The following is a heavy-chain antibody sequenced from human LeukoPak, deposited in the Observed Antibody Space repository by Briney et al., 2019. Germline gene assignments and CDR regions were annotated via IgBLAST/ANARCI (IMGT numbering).Heavy chain of an antibody. CDR2: ISSSGSTI. CDR1: GFTFSSYQ. D-gene: IGHD5-18*01. J-gene: IGHJ4*02. CDR3: TRITTAMDVDY. Sequence: GGSLRLSXAASGFTFSSYQMNWVRQAPGKGLQWVSYISSSGSTIYYADSVKGRFTISRDNAKNSLYLQMNSLRAEDTAVYYCTRITTAMDVDYWGQGTLVTVSS. V-gene: IGHV3-48*03.